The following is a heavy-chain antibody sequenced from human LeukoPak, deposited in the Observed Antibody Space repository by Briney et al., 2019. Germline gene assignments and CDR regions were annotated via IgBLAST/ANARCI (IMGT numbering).Heavy chain of an antibody. V-gene: IGHV3-7*01. CDR3: AKYCGGDCYGMDV. J-gene: IGHJ6*02. Sequence: GGSLRLSCTASGFTFSSYWMSWVRQAPGKGLEWVANIKQDGSKKDYVDSVKGRFTISRDNAKNSLYLQMNSLRAEDTAVYYCAKYCGGDCYGMDVWGQGTTVTVSS. CDR2: IKQDGSKK. D-gene: IGHD2-21*01. CDR1: GFTFSSYW.